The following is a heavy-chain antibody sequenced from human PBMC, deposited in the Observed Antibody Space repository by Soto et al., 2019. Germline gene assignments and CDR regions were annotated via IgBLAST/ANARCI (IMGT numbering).Heavy chain of an antibody. J-gene: IGHJ4*02. CDR1: GGSISTYY. CDR3: ARGGMVIIPTATAFDY. D-gene: IGHD2-2*01. CDR2: IYASGST. Sequence: TLSLTCTVSGGSISTYYWSWIRQPAGKGLEWIGRIYASGSTNYNPSLKSRVTMSVATSKNQFSLKLSSVTAADTAVYYCARGGMVIIPTATAFDYWGQGTLVTVSS. V-gene: IGHV4-4*07.